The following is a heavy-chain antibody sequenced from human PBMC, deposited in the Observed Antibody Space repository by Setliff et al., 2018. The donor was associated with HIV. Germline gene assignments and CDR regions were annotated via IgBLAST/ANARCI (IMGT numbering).Heavy chain of an antibody. D-gene: IGHD5-18*01. V-gene: IGHV4-39*01. Sequence: SETLSLTCTVSGVSFGSSDYYRAWIRQPPGKGLEWIGSFYYSGSTYYNPSLKSRVTISVDTSKNQFSLKLRSVTAADTAVYYCARHGYSSDLRISYCDSWGQGTMVTVSS. CDR3: ARHGYSSDLRISYCDS. CDR2: FYYSGST. CDR1: GVSFGSSDYY. J-gene: IGHJ4*03.